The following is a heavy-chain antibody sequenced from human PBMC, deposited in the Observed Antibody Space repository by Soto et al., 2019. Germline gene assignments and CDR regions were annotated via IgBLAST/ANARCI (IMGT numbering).Heavy chain of an antibody. Sequence: QVHLVQSGAEVTKAGSSVKVSCKASGGTFSSHAFSWVRQAPGQGLEWVGGIIPIFETANYAQEFQGRVMISAVESTKTVIMELNTLRSDDTAIYFCAIGDRSSWIGNHWGPGTQVTVS. J-gene: IGHJ4*02. CDR2: IIPIFETA. CDR3: AIGDRSSWIGNH. D-gene: IGHD6-6*01. CDR1: GGTFSSHA. V-gene: IGHV1-69*19.